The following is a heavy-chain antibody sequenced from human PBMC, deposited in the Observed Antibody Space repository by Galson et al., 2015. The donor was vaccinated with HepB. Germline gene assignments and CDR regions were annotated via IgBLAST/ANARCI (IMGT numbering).Heavy chain of an antibody. CDR3: AKVSFYGDYMNWFDS. D-gene: IGHD4-17*01. J-gene: IGHJ5*01. CDR1: GFTFSTHG. Sequence: SLRLSCAASGFTFSTHGMHWVRQAPGKGLEWVTAISYDGRNKYYEGSVKGRFTISRDNSKNTLYLQMNSLRVEDTAVYYCAKVSFYGDYMNWFDSWGQGTLVTVSS. CDR2: ISYDGRNK. V-gene: IGHV3-30*18.